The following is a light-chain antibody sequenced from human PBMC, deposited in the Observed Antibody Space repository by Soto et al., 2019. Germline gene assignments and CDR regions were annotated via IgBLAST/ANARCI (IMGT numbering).Light chain of an antibody. CDR3: QQYNNWPWT. Sequence: EIVMTQSPASLSVSPGERATLSCRASQSVSNNLAWYQQKPGQAPRLLLYGASTRATGIPARFSGSGSGTEFTLTISSLQSEDFADYYCQQYNNWPWTFGQGTKVEIK. J-gene: IGKJ1*01. CDR1: QSVSNN. CDR2: GAS. V-gene: IGKV3-15*01.